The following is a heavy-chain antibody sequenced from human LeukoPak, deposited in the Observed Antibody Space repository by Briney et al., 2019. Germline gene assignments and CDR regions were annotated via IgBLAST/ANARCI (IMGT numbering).Heavy chain of an antibody. CDR1: GGSISSSSSY. D-gene: IGHD2-2*01. CDR3: ARHDCATTNCLYFYGMDV. Sequence: SETLSLTCTVSGGSISSSSSYWGWLRQPPGKGLEWIGSIYYSGSTYYDPSLKSRVTISVDTSKNQFSLKLSSVTAADTAVYYCARHDCATTNCLYFYGMDVWGQGTTVTVSS. V-gene: IGHV4-39*01. CDR2: IYYSGST. J-gene: IGHJ6*02.